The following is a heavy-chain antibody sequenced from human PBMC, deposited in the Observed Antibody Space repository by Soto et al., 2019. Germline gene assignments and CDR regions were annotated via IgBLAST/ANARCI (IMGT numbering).Heavy chain of an antibody. V-gene: IGHV5-51*01. CDR2: IYPGDSDT. CDR1: GYNFTSYW. CDR3: ARTPYDFWSGYSNYYYYMDV. Sequence: PGEPMKISCKGGGYNFTSYWIDWVRQMPGKGLEWMGIIYPGDSDTRYSPSFQGQVTISADKSISTAYLQWSSLKASDTAMYYCARTPYDFWSGYSNYYYYMDVWGKGTTVTVSS. D-gene: IGHD3-3*01. J-gene: IGHJ6*03.